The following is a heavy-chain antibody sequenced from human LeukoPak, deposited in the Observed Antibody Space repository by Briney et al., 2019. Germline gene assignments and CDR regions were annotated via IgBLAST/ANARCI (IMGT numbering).Heavy chain of an antibody. CDR1: GGSIRSSYY. CDR2: IYYGGST. V-gene: IGHV4-59*01. CDR3: ARRTYYYDSSGYYWWNFDY. D-gene: IGHD3-22*01. Sequence: PSETLSLTCTVSGGSIRSSYYWSWIRQPPGKGLEWIGYIYYGGSTNYNPSLKSRVTISVDTSKNQFSLKLSSVTAADTAVYYCARRTYYYDSSGYYWWNFDYWGQGTLVTVSS. J-gene: IGHJ4*02.